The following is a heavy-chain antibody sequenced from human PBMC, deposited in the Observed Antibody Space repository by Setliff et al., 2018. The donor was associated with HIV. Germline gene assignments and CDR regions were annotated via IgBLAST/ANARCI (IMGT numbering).Heavy chain of an antibody. V-gene: IGHV1-69*10. CDR3: ARDHQTMLWLDY. Sequence: SVKVSCKSSGDTFSTYVFTWVRQAPGQGLEWMGGVTPILHTTNYAQKFQGRVTITADISTRTVYMELSSLASEDTAIYYCARDHQTMLWLDYWGQGTLVTVSS. J-gene: IGHJ4*02. CDR2: VTPILHTT. D-gene: IGHD2-21*01. CDR1: GDTFSTYV.